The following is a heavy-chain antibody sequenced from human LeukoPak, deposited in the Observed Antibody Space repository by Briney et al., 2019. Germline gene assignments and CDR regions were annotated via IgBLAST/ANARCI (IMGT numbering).Heavy chain of an antibody. CDR1: GFTFSSYG. D-gene: IGHD5-12*01. J-gene: IGHJ4*02. CDR2: IWYDGSNK. Sequence: PGRSLRLSCLASGFTFSSYGMHWVRQAPGKGLEWVAVIWYDGSNKYYADSVKGRFTISRDNSKNTLYLQMNSLRAEDTAVYYCARGPVVVATTSFDYWGQGTLVTVSS. CDR3: ARGPVVVATTSFDY. V-gene: IGHV3-33*08.